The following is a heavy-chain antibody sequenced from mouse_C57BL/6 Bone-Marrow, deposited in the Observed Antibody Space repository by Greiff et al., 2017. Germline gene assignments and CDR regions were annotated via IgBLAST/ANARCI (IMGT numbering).Heavy chain of an antibody. Sequence: VQLKESGPELVKPGASVKMSCKASGYTFTDYNMHWVKQSHGKSLEWIGYINPNNGGTSYNQKFKGKATLTVNKSSSTAYMELRSLTSEDSAVYYCAPRQLRLVAYWGQGTLVTVSA. CDR1: GYTFTDYN. J-gene: IGHJ3*01. V-gene: IGHV1-22*01. CDR3: APRQLRLVAY. CDR2: INPNNGGT. D-gene: IGHD3-2*02.